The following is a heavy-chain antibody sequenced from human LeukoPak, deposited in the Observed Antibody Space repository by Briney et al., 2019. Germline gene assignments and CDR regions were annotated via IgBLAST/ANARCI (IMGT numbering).Heavy chain of an antibody. CDR2: IWYDGSNK. CDR1: GFTFSSYG. J-gene: IGHJ6*02. V-gene: IGHV3-33*01. CDR3: ARDRSHEPEYGMDV. D-gene: IGHD1-14*01. Sequence: PGRSLRLSCAASGFTFSSYGMHWVRQAPGKGLEWVAVIWYDGSNKYYADSVKGRFTISRDNSKNTLYLQMNSLRAEDTAVYYCARDRSHEPEYGMDVWGQGTTVTVSS.